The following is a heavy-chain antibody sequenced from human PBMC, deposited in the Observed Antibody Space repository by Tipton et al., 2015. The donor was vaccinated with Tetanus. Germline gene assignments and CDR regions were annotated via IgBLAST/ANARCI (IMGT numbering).Heavy chain of an antibody. D-gene: IGHD3-10*01. Sequence: SLRLSCVASGFTFGSYPMTWVRQAPGRGLEWVSGVSGNGGSTYYADSVGGRFTVSRDNSENTLYLQMNSLRVEDTAIYYCAKAKTWINLWFGDAWGPGTRVIASS. CDR2: VSGNGGST. J-gene: IGHJ5*02. CDR3: AKAKTWINLWFGDA. V-gene: IGHV3-23*01. CDR1: GFTFGSYP.